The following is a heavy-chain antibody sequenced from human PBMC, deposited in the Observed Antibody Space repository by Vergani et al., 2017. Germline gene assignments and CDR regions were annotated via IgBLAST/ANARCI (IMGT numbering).Heavy chain of an antibody. V-gene: IGHV3-48*03. CDR2: ISSSGSTI. CDR1: GFTFSSYE. D-gene: IGHD1-26*01. Sequence: EVQLVESGGGLVQPGGSLRLSCAASGFTFSSYEMNWVRQAPGKGLERVSYISSSGSTIYYADSVKGRFTISRDNAKNSLYLQMNSLRAEDTAVDYCARVNGGLWDPIWGQGTMVTVSS. CDR3: ARVNGGLWDPI. J-gene: IGHJ3*02.